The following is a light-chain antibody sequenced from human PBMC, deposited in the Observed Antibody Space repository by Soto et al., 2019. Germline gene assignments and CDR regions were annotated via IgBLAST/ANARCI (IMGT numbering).Light chain of an antibody. J-gene: IGKJ1*01. CDR1: ETISSW. V-gene: IGKV1-5*01. CDR3: QQYNSFLSVT. CDR2: DAS. Sequence: TQMTQSPSTLSASVGDRVTITCRASETISSWLAWYQQKEGKAPKLLMYDASTLESGVPPRFSGSRSGTEFTLTTSSLQPDDCGTYYCQQYNSFLSVTFGQGTKVDIK.